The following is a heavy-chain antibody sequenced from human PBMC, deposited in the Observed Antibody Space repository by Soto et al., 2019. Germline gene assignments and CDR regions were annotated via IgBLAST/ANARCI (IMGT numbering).Heavy chain of an antibody. Sequence: QVQLVQSGAEVKKPGSSVKVSCKASGGTFSSYTISWVRQAPGQGLEWMGRIIPILGIANYAQKFQGRVTITXXKXTXXAYMELSSLRSEDTAVYYCASLYGSGSYYAENFDYWGQGTLVTVSS. V-gene: IGHV1-69*02. J-gene: IGHJ4*02. CDR1: GGTFSSYT. CDR2: IIPILGIA. D-gene: IGHD3-10*01. CDR3: ASLYGSGSYYAENFDY.